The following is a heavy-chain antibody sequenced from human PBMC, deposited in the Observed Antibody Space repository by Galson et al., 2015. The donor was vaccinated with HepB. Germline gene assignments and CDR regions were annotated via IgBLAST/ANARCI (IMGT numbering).Heavy chain of an antibody. CDR3: ARVLVDSSTRFPPPSHFDS. CDR1: GFTFSSYW. CDR2: INQGGSEK. J-gene: IGHJ4*02. D-gene: IGHD6-13*01. V-gene: IGHV3-7*03. Sequence: SLRLSCAVSGFTFSSYWMNWVRQAPGKGLEWVSNINQGGSEKYYVDSVKGRFTISRDNAKNSLYLQMNSLRAEDTAVFYCARVLVDSSTRFPPPSHFDSWGQGTLVTVSS.